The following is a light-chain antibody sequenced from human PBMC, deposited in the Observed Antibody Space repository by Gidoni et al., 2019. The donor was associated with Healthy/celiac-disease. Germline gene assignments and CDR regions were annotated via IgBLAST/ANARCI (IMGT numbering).Light chain of an antibody. CDR1: SWHSSYA. J-gene: IGLJ2*01. CDR3: QTWGTGTVV. V-gene: IGLV4-69*01. Sequence: QLVLTQSPSASASLRASVKLTCTLSSWHSSYAIAWHQQQPEKGPRYLMKLNSDGSHSKGDGIPDRFSGSSSGAERYLTISSLQSEDEADYYCQTWGTGTVVFGGGTKLTVL. CDR2: LNSDGSH.